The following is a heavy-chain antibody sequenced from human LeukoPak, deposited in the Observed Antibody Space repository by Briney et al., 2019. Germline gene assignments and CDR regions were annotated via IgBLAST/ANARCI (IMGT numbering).Heavy chain of an antibody. D-gene: IGHD1-26*01. CDR1: GYTFTSYY. CDR2: INPNSGGT. Sequence: ASVKVSCKASGYTFTSYYMHWVRQAPGQGLEWMGLINPNSGGTNYAQKFQGRVTMTRDTSISTAYMELSRLRSDDTAVYYCARCKVGARCFDYWGQGTLVTVSS. V-gene: IGHV1-2*06. J-gene: IGHJ4*02. CDR3: ARCKVGARCFDY.